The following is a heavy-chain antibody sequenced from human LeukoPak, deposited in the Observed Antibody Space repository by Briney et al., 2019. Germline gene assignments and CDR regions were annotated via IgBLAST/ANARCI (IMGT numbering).Heavy chain of an antibody. CDR3: ARHYPEGPLDY. V-gene: IGHV5-51*01. Sequence: GESLQISCQGSGSNFTSYWIAWVRQVPGKGLEWRGIIYPGDSDTRYSPSFQGQVTISAHKSIRTAYLQWSSLKASDTAMYYCARHYPEGPLDYWGQGTLVTVSS. CDR2: IYPGDSDT. D-gene: IGHD3-16*02. J-gene: IGHJ4*02. CDR1: GSNFTSYW.